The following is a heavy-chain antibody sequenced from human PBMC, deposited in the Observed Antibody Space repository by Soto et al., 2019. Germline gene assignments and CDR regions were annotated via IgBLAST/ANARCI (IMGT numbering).Heavy chain of an antibody. V-gene: IGHV4-59*01. CDR3: ARGDYDILTGYWPLDY. CDR1: GSSXGYG. D-gene: IGHD3-9*01. CDR2: IYYSGST. Sequence: GSSXGYGGSWIRKKPGKGLEWIGYIYYSGSTNYNPSLKSRVTISVDTSKNQFSLKLSSVTAADTAVYYCARGDYDILTGYWPLDYWGQGTLLTVSS. J-gene: IGHJ4*02.